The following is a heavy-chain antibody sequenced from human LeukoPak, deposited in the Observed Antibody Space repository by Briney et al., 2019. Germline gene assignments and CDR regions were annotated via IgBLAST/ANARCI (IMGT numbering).Heavy chain of an antibody. CDR2: VSIDGSGK. J-gene: IGHJ4*02. CDR1: GFTFSSYS. V-gene: IGHV3-30*03. Sequence: PGGSLRLSCAASGFTFSSYSMNWVRQAPGKGLEWVAVVSIDGSGKYFADSVKGRFTIYRDDSKNTVYLQMNSLKVEDTAVYYCARGMGAFYFDNWGQGTLVSVSS. D-gene: IGHD3-16*01. CDR3: ARGMGAFYFDN.